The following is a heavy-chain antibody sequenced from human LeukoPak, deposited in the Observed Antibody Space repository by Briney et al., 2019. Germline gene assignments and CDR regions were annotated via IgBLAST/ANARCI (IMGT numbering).Heavy chain of an antibody. CDR1: GDSVSSNSAA. J-gene: IGHJ2*01. D-gene: IGHD3-22*01. CDR3: ARGRDIGGYFLESPHYYFDL. V-gene: IGHV6-1*01. CDR2: TYYRSKWFN. Sequence: SQTLSLTCAISGDSVSSNSAAWNWIRQSPSRGLEWLGRTYYRSKWFNDYAVSVKSRITINPDTSKNEFSLQLNSVTPDDTALYYCARGRDIGGYFLESPHYYFDLWGRGTLVTVSS.